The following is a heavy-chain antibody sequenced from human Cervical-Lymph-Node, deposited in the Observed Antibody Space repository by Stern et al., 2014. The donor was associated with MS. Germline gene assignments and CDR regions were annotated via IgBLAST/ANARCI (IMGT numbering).Heavy chain of an antibody. V-gene: IGHV3-30*03. J-gene: IGHJ4*02. Sequence: QVQLVESGGGVVQPGRSLRLSCEASGFRFSSFGIHWVRQAPGKGLEWVAVISYDGSNTHYGVSVKGRFTISRDNSKNMLFLHMNSLSAEDTAVYYCVTGRGYMSGQPDLDYWGQGALVTVTS. D-gene: IGHD5-18*01. CDR1: GFRFSSFG. CDR3: VTGRGYMSGQPDLDY. CDR2: ISYDGSNT.